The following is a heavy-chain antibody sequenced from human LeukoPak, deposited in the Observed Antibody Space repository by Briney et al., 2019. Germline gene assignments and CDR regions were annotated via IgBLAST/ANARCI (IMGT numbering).Heavy chain of an antibody. CDR1: GFTFSNSA. J-gene: IGHJ6*02. CDR2: ISNVGFNK. D-gene: IGHD3-10*01. CDR3: ARGTIYYYGSGSYHYYGMDV. Sequence: KSGGSLRLSCAASGFTFSNSAIHWVRQAPGKGLEWVAIISNVGFNKFYADSVKGRFTISRDNSKNTLYLQMNSLRAEDTAVYYCARGTIYYYGSGSYHYYGMDVWGQGTTVTVSS. V-gene: IGHV3-30-3*01.